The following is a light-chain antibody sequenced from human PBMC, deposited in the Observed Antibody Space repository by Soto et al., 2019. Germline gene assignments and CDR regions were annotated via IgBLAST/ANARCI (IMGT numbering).Light chain of an antibody. CDR1: QSVSSY. Sequence: EIVLTQSPATLSLSPGERATLSCRASQSVSSYLAWYQQKPGQAPRLLIYDASNRATGIPAGFSGSGSGTDFTLTISSLEPEDFAVYYCQQRSKSITFGQGTRLEIK. CDR3: QQRSKSIT. CDR2: DAS. V-gene: IGKV3-11*01. J-gene: IGKJ5*01.